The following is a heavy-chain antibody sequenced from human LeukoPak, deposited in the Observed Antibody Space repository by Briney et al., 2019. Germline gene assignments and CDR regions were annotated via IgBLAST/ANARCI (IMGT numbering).Heavy chain of an antibody. D-gene: IGHD3-16*01. Sequence: GGALRPSCAASGFTFSSYWMSWVRQAPGKGLEWVGHINQDGGVKYYVDSVKCRFTISRDNAKTSLYLQMNSLRAEDTAVYYCARDRIRGRGWADYYYGMDVWGQGTTVTVSS. CDR2: INQDGGVK. J-gene: IGHJ6*02. V-gene: IGHV3-7*01. CDR1: GFTFSSYW. CDR3: ARDRIRGRGWADYYYGMDV.